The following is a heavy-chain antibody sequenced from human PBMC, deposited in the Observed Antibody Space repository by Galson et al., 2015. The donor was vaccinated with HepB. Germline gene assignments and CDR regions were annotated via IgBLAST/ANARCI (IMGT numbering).Heavy chain of an antibody. CDR2: IYYSGST. CDR3: ARVGHYTRYCSGGSCYSTPLWYFDL. J-gene: IGHJ2*01. V-gene: IGHV4-31*03. CDR1: GGSISSGGYY. Sequence: TLSLTCTVSGGSISSGGYYWSWIRQHPGKGLEWIGYIYYSGSTYYNPSLKSRVTISVDTSKNQFSLKLSSVTAADTAVYYCARVGHYTRYCSGGSCYSTPLWYFDLWGRGTLVTVSS. D-gene: IGHD2-15*01.